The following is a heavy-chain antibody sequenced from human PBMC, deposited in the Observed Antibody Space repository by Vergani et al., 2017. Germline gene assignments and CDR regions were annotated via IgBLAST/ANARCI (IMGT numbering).Heavy chain of an antibody. CDR2: ISGSGGST. V-gene: IGHV3-23*01. D-gene: IGHD3-3*01. CDR1: GFPFSSYA. CDR3: AKDGEEIYYYYGMDV. Sequence: EVQLLESGGGLVQPGGSLRLSCAASGFPFSSYAMSWVRQAPGKGLEWVSAISGSGGSTYYADSVKGRFTISRDNSKNTLYLQMNSLRAEDTAVYYCAKDGEEIYYYYGMDVWGQGTTVTVSS. J-gene: IGHJ6*02.